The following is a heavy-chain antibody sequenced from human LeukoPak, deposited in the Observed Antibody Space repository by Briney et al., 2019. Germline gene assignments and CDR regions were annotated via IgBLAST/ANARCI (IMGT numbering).Heavy chain of an antibody. D-gene: IGHD2-2*01. V-gene: IGHV3-48*04. CDR2: ISSSGSTI. CDR1: GFTFSTYS. Sequence: GGSLRLSCAASGFTFSTYSMDWVRQAPGKGLEWVSYISSSGSTIYYADSVKGRFTISRDNAKNSLYLQMNSLRAEDTAVYYCARLKLLWSNYFDYWGQGTLVTVSS. CDR3: ARLKLLWSNYFDY. J-gene: IGHJ4*02.